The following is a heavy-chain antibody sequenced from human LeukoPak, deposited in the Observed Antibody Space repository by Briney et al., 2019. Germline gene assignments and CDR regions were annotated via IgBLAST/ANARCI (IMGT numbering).Heavy chain of an antibody. D-gene: IGHD3-22*01. CDR2: ISAYNGNT. J-gene: IGHJ4*02. CDR3: AREHDSSGYYSFDY. CDR1: GYTFTSYG. V-gene: IGHV1-18*01. Sequence: GASVKVSCKASGYTFTSYGISWARQAPGQGLEWMGWISAYNGNTNYAQKLQGRVTMTTDTSTSTAYMELRSLRSDDTAVYYCAREHDSSGYYSFDYWGQGTLVTVSS.